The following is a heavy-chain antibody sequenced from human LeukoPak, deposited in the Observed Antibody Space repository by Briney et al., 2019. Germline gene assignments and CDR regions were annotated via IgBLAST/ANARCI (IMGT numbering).Heavy chain of an antibody. J-gene: IGHJ4*02. Sequence: ASVKVSCKASGYTFTSYDINWVRQATGQGLEWMGWMNPNSGNTGYAQKFHGRVTMTRDTSISTAFMELSSLRSEDTAVYYCARSAMALDYWGQGTLVTVSS. CDR1: GYTFTSYD. V-gene: IGHV1-8*01. CDR3: ARSAMALDY. D-gene: IGHD5-18*01. CDR2: MNPNSGNT.